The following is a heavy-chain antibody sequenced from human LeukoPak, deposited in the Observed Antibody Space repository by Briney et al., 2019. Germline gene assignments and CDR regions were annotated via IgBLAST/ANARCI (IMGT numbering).Heavy chain of an antibody. D-gene: IGHD2-15*01. Sequence: SETLSLTCAVYGGSFSGYYWSWIRQPPGKGLEWIGEINHSGSTNYNPSLKSRVTISVDTSKNQFSLKLRSVTAADTAVYYCVIGVGWQPDYWGQGALVTVSS. CDR2: INHSGST. V-gene: IGHV4-34*01. J-gene: IGHJ4*02. CDR1: GGSFSGYY. CDR3: VIGVGWQPDY.